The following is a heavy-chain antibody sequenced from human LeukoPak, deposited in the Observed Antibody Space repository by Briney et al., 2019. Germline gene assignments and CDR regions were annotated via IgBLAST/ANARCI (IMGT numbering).Heavy chain of an antibody. CDR1: GFPFSSYG. CDR2: RSYDGSYK. D-gene: IGHD6-13*01. V-gene: IGHV3-30*18. J-gene: IGHJ4*02. Sequence: ALRLSCASSGFPFSSYGLHWVREAPAKGLEGVAVRSYDGSYKYYVDSVKRRFTISIDNSKNAPYLQMNRLSADGTAVYFCAKIRRVLSSIAAAGTFAYWGQATLVTV. CDR3: AKIRRVLSSIAAAGTFAY.